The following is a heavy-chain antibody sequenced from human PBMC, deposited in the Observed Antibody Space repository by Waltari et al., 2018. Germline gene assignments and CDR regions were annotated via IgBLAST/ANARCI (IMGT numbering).Heavy chain of an antibody. D-gene: IGHD7-27*01. CDR3: AREVTKVELGRRLPHFFDS. Sequence: QVQLQESGPGLVKPSQTLSLTCTVSGDSITSNSFYWNWVRQPAGKGLEWIGRFYSSEYINYNPHLKGRGTISRDTSKKQFFLKLTSVTAADTAFYYCAREVTKVELGRRLPHFFDSWGQGTLVTVSS. V-gene: IGHV4-61*02. CDR1: GDSITSNSFY. CDR2: FYSSEYI. J-gene: IGHJ4*02.